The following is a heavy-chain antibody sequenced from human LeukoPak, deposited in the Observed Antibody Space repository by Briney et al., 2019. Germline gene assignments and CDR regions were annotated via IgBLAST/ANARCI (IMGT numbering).Heavy chain of an antibody. V-gene: IGHV4-4*07. J-gene: IGHJ6*03. CDR2: IYTSGST. D-gene: IGHD3-3*01. CDR3: ARASGNDYDFWSGKLDYYYYMDV. CDR1: GGSISSYY. Sequence: MPSETLSLTCTVSGGSISSYYWSWIRQPAGKGLEWIGRIYTSGSTNYNPSLKSRVTMSVDTSKNQFSLKLSSVTAADTAVYYCARASGNDYDFWSGKLDYYYYMDVWGKGTTVTVSS.